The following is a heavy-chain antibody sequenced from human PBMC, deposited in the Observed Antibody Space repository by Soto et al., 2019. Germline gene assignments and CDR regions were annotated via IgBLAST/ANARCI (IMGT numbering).Heavy chain of an antibody. D-gene: IGHD6-13*01. J-gene: IGHJ4*01. V-gene: IGHV1-46*01. CDR2: FNPDTGNT. CDR1: GYMFTKYY. Sequence: ASVKVSWKASGYMFTKYYLHWVRQAPGQGFEWMGIFNPDTGNTEYAQNFQGRVTMTRDTSTSTVYMELSSLRSEDTAVYYCARERIGAGGTTFDYWGQ. CDR3: ARERIGAGGTTFDY.